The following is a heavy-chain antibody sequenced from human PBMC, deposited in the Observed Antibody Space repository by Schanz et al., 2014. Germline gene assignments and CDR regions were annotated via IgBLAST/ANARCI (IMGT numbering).Heavy chain of an antibody. Sequence: EVQLVESGGGLIQPGGSLRLSCLASGFAFSSYGMNWLRQAPGKGLEWVAVIGVDGTTTYYADSVKGRFTISRDNSKNTLYLHMNSLRPEDPGVYYRAKYRCYCRVTRSYRELEYWGQGTLVTVSS. J-gene: IGHJ4*02. CDR1: GFAFSSYG. CDR3: AKYRCYCRVTRSYRELEY. D-gene: IGHD1-26*01. V-gene: IGHV3-23*04. CDR2: IGVDGTTT.